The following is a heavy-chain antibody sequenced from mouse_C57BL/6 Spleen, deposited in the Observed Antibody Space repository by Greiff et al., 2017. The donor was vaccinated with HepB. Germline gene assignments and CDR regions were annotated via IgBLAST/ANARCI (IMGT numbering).Heavy chain of an antibody. CDR1: GYTFTSYW. Sequence: VQLQQPGAELVKPGASVKLSSKASGYTFTSYWMHWVKQRPGQGLEWIGMIHPNSGSTNYNEKFKSKATLTVDKSSSTAYMQLSSLTSEDSAVYYCARWYGGYDVGAMDYWGQGTSVTVSS. CDR2: IHPNSGST. J-gene: IGHJ4*01. D-gene: IGHD2-2*01. CDR3: ARWYGGYDVGAMDY. V-gene: IGHV1-64*01.